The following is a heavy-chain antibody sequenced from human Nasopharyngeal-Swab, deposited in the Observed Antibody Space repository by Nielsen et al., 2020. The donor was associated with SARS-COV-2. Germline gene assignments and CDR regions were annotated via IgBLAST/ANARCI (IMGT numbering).Heavy chain of an antibody. D-gene: IGHD5-18*01. CDR2: ISYVRSNE. J-gene: IGHJ2*01. V-gene: IGHV3-30*04. CDR1: GFTFSSYA. Sequence: GESLKISCAASGFTFSSYAIHWVRQAPGKGLEWVALISYVRSNEYYADSVKGRFTISRDNSKNTVYLQMNSLRGEDTAVYYCARIGYGFFDLWGRGTLVTVSS. CDR3: ARIGYGFFDL.